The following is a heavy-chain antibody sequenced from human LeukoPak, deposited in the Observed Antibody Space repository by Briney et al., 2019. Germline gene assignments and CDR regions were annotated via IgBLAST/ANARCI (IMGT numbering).Heavy chain of an antibody. J-gene: IGHJ4*02. CDR3: XXXRSYSTFDY. CDR1: GFTFSSYA. V-gene: IGHV3-23*01. CDR2: ISGSGGST. Sequence: GGSLRLSCAASGFTFSSYAMSWVRQAPGKGLEWVSGISGSGGSTYYADSVKGRFTISRDNSNNTLYLQMNSLRAEDTAVYYCXXXRSYSTFDYWGQGTLVTVSS. D-gene: IGHD1-26*01.